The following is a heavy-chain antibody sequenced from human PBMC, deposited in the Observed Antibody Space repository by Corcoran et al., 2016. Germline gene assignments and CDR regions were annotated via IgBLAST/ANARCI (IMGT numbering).Heavy chain of an antibody. Sequence: QVQLQESGPGLVKPSETLSLTCTVSGGSVSSGSYYWSWIRQPPGKGLEWIGHIYYSGSTNYNPSLKSRVTITVDTSKNQFSLKLSSVTAADTAVYYCAESGSWGQGTLVTVSS. J-gene: IGHJ4*02. CDR2: IYYSGST. CDR3: AESGS. CDR1: GGSVSSGSYY. D-gene: IGHD1-26*01. V-gene: IGHV4-61*01.